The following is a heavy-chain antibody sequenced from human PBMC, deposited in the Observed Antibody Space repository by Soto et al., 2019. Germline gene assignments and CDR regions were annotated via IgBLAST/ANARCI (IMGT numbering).Heavy chain of an antibody. V-gene: IGHV3-23*01. CDR1: GFTFSSYA. J-gene: IGHJ3*02. CDR3: AKGGYDSSGYYYGAGAFDI. CDR2: ISGSGGST. D-gene: IGHD3-22*01. Sequence: GGSLRLSCAASGFTFSSYAMSWDRQAPGKGLEWVSAISGSGGSTYYADSVKGRFTISRDNSKNTLYLQMNSLRAEDTAVYYCAKGGYDSSGYYYGAGAFDIWGQGTMVTVSS.